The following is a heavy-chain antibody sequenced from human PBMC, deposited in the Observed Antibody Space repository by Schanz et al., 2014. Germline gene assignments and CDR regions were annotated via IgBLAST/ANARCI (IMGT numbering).Heavy chain of an antibody. CDR3: ARKVVATIGGYYDN. D-gene: IGHD5-12*01. V-gene: IGHV3-23*04. CDR2: ISGSGGST. CDR1: GFSVGNKY. Sequence: EVQLVESGGGLVQPGGSLRLSCAASGFSVGNKYMNWVRQAPGKGLEWVSAISGSGGSTYYADSVKGRFTISRDNSKNTLYLQMNSLRAEDTAVYYCARKVVATIGGYYDNWGQGTLVTVSS. J-gene: IGHJ4*02.